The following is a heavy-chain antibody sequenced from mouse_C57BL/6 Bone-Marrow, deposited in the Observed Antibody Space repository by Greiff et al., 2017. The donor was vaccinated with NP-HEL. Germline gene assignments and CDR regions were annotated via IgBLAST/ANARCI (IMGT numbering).Heavy chain of an antibody. J-gene: IGHJ2*01. CDR1: GYTFTSYG. CDR2: IYPRSGNT. Sequence: QVHVKQSGAELARPGASVKLSCKASGYTFTSYGISWVKQRTGQGLEWIGEIYPRSGNTYYNEKFKGKATLTADKSSSTAYMALRSLTSEDSAVYFCARYYYGSSFDYGGRGTTLTVTS. D-gene: IGHD1-1*01. V-gene: IGHV1-81*01. CDR3: ARYYYGSSFDY.